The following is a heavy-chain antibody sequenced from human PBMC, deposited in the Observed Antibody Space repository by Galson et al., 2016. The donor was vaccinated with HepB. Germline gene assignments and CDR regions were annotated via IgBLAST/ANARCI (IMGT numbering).Heavy chain of an antibody. V-gene: IGHV3-23*01. CDR3: AKARGQWLGFDS. CDR1: GFTLNNYA. Sequence: SLRLSCAASGFTLNNYAMSWVRQAAGRGLEWVSAISGGDGRTYYADSVRGRFTISRDKYKNTLYLQMDSLRVEDTAIYYCAKARGQWLGFDSWGQGTLVTVSS. J-gene: IGHJ5*01. CDR2: ISGGDGRT. D-gene: IGHD6-19*01.